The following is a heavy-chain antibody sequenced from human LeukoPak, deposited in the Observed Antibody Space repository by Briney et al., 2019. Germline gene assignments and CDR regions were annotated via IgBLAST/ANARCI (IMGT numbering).Heavy chain of an antibody. J-gene: IGHJ4*02. Sequence: GGSLRLSCAASGFTFSSYWMSWVRQAPGKGLEWVANIKQDGSEKYYVDSVKGRFTISRDNSKNTLYLQMNSLRAEDTAVYYCAKELLWFGELLFGTLDYWGQGTLVTVSS. CDR3: AKELLWFGELLFGTLDY. CDR2: IKQDGSEK. D-gene: IGHD3-10*01. V-gene: IGHV3-7*01. CDR1: GFTFSSYW.